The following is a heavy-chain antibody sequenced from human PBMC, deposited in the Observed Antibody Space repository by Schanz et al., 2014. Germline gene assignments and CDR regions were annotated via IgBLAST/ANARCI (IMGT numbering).Heavy chain of an antibody. CDR3: TRGNALDV. J-gene: IGHJ6*02. CDR2: IYYTAST. D-gene: IGHD1-1*01. V-gene: IGHV4-59*01. Sequence: QVQLQESGPGLVKPSESLSLTCTVSGGSISSYYWSWIRQPPGKGLEWIGYIYYTASTNYNPSLRRRVPISAEASKTQFSLKLSSVTAAVSAVYFCTRGNALDVWGQGTTVTVSS. CDR1: GGSISSYY.